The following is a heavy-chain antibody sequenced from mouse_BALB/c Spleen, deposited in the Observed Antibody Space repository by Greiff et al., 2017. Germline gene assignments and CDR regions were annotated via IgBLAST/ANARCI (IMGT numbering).Heavy chain of an antibody. D-gene: IGHD1-1*01. J-gene: IGHJ4*01. CDR3: ASFTTVGAMDY. Sequence: EVQRVESGPGLVKPSQSLSLTCTVTGYSITSDYAWNWIRQFPGNKLEWMGYISYSGSTSYNPSLKSRISITRDTSKNQFFLQLNSVTTEDTATYYCASFTTVGAMDYWGQGTSVTVSS. CDR2: ISYSGST. CDR1: GYSITSDYA. V-gene: IGHV3-2*02.